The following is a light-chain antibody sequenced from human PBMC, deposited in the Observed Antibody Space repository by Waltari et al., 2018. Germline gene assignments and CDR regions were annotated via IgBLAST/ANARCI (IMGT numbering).Light chain of an antibody. CDR1: QDISNY. CDR3: QRYSNTPRT. Sequence: DIQMTQSPSSLSASIGDRVTMTCRASQDISNYLAWYQQKPGKVPKLLIYGATTLQTGVPSRFSGSGSGTDFTLTISSLQPEDAATYYCQRYSNTPRTFGQGTKLEIK. CDR2: GAT. J-gene: IGKJ2*02. V-gene: IGKV1-27*01.